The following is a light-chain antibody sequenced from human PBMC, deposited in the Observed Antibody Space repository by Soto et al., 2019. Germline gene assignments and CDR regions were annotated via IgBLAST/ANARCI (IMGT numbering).Light chain of an antibody. Sequence: DIQMTQSPSSLSVSVGDRVTITCQASQDISNYFNWYQQKPVKAPKLLIYDAPNLEAGVPSRFSGSESGTDFTFTISSLQPEPIATYYCQQYVYLPFGGGTKVEF. CDR3: QQYVYLP. J-gene: IGKJ4*01. CDR2: DAP. V-gene: IGKV1-33*01. CDR1: QDISNY.